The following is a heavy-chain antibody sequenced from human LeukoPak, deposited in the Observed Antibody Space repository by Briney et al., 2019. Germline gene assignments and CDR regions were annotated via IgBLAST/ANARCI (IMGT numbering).Heavy chain of an antibody. CDR2: ISSSSSYT. D-gene: IGHD3-10*01. J-gene: IGHJ5*02. V-gene: IGHV3-11*06. Sequence: GGSLRLSCAASGFTFSDYYMSWIRQAPGKGLEWVSYISSSSSYTNYADSAKGRFTISRDNAKNSLYLQMNSLRAEDTAVYYCARPLGTGAFGELSWGQGTLVTVSS. CDR1: GFTFSDYY. CDR3: ARPLGTGAFGELS.